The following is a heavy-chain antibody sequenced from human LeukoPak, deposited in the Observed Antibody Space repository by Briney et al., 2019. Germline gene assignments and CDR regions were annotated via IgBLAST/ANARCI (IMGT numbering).Heavy chain of an antibody. CDR1: RFTFNTYA. D-gene: IGHD2-15*01. CDR3: ATVKRDCSGGTCYSYDY. J-gene: IGHJ4*02. Sequence: GGSLRLSCVAPRFTFNTYAVNWVRQAPGKGLEWVSAISSNGDFTYYADSVRGRFTISRDNSKNTVFLQMNGQRADDRAVYYCATVKRDCSGGTCYSYDYWGQGTLVTVSS. V-gene: IGHV3-23*01. CDR2: ISSNGDFT.